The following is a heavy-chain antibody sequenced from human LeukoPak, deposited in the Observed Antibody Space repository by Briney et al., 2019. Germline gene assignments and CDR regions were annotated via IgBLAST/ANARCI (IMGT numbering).Heavy chain of an antibody. Sequence: GGSLRLSCAASGFXFSSYEINWVRQAPGKGLEWVSYISDNSRTIYYADSVKGRFTISRDNAKNSLYLQMNSLRADDTAVYYCAGDSGYSGYDLAFWGQGTLVTVSS. CDR3: AGDSGYSGYDLAF. CDR1: GFXFSSYE. V-gene: IGHV3-48*03. D-gene: IGHD5-12*01. CDR2: ISDNSRTI. J-gene: IGHJ4*02.